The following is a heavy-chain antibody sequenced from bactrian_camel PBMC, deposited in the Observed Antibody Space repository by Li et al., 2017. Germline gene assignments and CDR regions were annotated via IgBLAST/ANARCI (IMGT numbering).Heavy chain of an antibody. Sequence: HVQLVESGGGSVQTGGSLRLSCVASGDTIGRYCMGWFRQIPDKEREGVAAIYTGGGNTFYAGSAKGRFTISQDGANSTTYLQMNSLKPEDTAMYYCAADPRPCWYRPVPRYWGQGTQVTVS. V-gene: IGHV3S1*01. CDR3: AADPRPCWYRPVPRY. J-gene: IGHJ4*01. D-gene: IGHD6*01. CDR1: GDTIGRYC. CDR2: IYTGGGNT.